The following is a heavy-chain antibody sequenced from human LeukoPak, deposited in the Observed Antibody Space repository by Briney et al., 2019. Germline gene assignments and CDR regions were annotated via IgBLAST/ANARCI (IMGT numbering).Heavy chain of an antibody. CDR3: PGVYSRSSGEGMDI. V-gene: IGHV3-48*03. CDR2: ISSSGSTT. D-gene: IGHD6-6*01. Sequence: GGTLRLSCAASGFTFSNYEMNWVRQAPGKGLEWVSYISSSGSTTYYADSVKGRFTISRDNAKNSLYLQMNSLRAEDTAVYFCPGVYSRSSGEGMDIWGQGTTVTVSS. J-gene: IGHJ6*02. CDR1: GFTFSNYE.